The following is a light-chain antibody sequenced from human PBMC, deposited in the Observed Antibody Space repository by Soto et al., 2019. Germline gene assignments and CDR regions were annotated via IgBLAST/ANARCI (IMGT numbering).Light chain of an antibody. V-gene: IGLV1-44*01. CDR1: SSNIGTNT. CDR3: AAWDDSLSGHFV. CDR2: NNN. J-gene: IGLJ1*01. Sequence: QSVLTQPPSASGTPGQRVTISCSGSSSNIGTNTVSWYQHLPGTAPKLLIYNNNQRPSGVPYRFSGSKSGTSASLAISGLQSEDEADYYCAAWDDSLSGHFVFGTGTKVTVL.